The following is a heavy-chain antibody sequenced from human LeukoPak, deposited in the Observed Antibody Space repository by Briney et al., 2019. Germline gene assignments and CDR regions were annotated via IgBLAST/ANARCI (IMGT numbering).Heavy chain of an antibody. CDR1: GFTFSSYA. D-gene: IGHD3-10*01. J-gene: IGHJ4*02. Sequence: GRSLRLSCAASGFTFSSYAMHWVRQAPGKGLDCVAVISYDGSNKYYADSVKGRFTISRDNSKNTLYLQMNSLRAEDTAVYYCARESEPRLIWFVGGEHYYFDYWGQGTLVTVSS. CDR3: ARESEPRLIWFVGGEHYYFDY. V-gene: IGHV3-30-3*01. CDR2: ISYDGSNK.